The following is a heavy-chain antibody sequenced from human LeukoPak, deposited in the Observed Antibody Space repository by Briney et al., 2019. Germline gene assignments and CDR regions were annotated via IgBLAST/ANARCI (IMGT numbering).Heavy chain of an antibody. J-gene: IGHJ4*02. CDR2: ISGSSDDI. V-gene: IGHV3-21*06. CDR3: ARVLPYGSACFEY. D-gene: IGHD6-25*01. Sequence: GGSLRLSCAGSEFTFSSYSMHWVRQAPGKGLEWVSSISGSSDDIYYADSVKGRFTVSRDNSKNSLYLHMNSLRVEDTAVYFCARVLPYGSACFEYWGQGTLVTVSS. CDR1: EFTFSSYS.